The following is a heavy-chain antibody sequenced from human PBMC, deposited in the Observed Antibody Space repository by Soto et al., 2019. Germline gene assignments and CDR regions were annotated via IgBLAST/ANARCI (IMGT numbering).Heavy chain of an antibody. Sequence: ASVKVSCKASGYNFTSYGISWVRQAPGEGVEWMGWISAYNGNTNYAQKLQGRVTMTTETSTSTAYMELGSLRSDDTAVYYCARDGSVGATTWFDPWGQGTLVTVSS. CDR2: ISAYNGNT. J-gene: IGHJ5*02. D-gene: IGHD1-26*01. V-gene: IGHV1-18*01. CDR1: GYNFTSYG. CDR3: ARDGSVGATTWFDP.